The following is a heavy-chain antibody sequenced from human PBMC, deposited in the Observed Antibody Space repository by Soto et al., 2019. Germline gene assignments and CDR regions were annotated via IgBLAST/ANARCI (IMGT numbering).Heavy chain of an antibody. CDR2: INHSGSN. CDR3: ARGPSTTFYSSRYYYMDV. CDR1: GGSFSGYY. V-gene: IGHV4-34*01. J-gene: IGHJ6*03. Sequence: QVQLQQWGAGLLRPSETLSLTCAVYGGSFSGYYWSWIRQPPGKGLEWIGEINHSGSNNYNPSIKSRVTISVDTSKNQFSLKLSSVTAADTAVYYCARGPSTTFYSSRYYYMDVWGKGTTVTVSS. D-gene: IGHD4-4*01.